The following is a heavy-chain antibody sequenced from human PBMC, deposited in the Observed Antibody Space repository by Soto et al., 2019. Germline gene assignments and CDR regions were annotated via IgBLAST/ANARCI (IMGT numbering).Heavy chain of an antibody. J-gene: IGHJ4*02. D-gene: IGHD6-19*01. CDR3: ARVPLRYSSSHNFDS. CDR1: GASVSSGSFY. V-gene: IGHV4-61*01. CDR2: IYNNETF. Sequence: SETLSLTCSVSGASVSSGSFYWSWIRQPPRKGLEWIGFIYNNETFNYSPSLRSRVTLSVDTSKHQFSLKLSSVTAADTAVYYCARVPLRYSSSHNFDSWGQGALVTVSS.